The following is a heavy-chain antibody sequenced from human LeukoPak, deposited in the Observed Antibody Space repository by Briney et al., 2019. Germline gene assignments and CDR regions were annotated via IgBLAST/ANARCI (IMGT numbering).Heavy chain of an antibody. Sequence: GGSLRLSCAASGFTFSSYGMHWVRQAPGKGLEWVAVISYDGSNKYYADSVKGRFTISRDNSKNTLYLQMSSLRAEDTAVYYCAKASYSSSWAPQKSLDYWGQGTLVTVSS. CDR3: AKASYSSSWAPQKSLDY. CDR1: GFTFSSYG. D-gene: IGHD6-13*01. CDR2: ISYDGSNK. J-gene: IGHJ4*02. V-gene: IGHV3-30*18.